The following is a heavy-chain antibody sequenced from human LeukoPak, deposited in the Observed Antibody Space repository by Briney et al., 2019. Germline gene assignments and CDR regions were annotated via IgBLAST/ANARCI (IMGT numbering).Heavy chain of an antibody. CDR1: GYTFTNYN. D-gene: IGHD5-18*01. CDR3: ARGYVDTTILNSLIEYFEH. CDR2: INPSGGSA. Sequence: ASVKVSCKASGYTFTNYNIHWVRQAPGQGLEWMGIINPSGGSATYAQKFQGRVTVTRDTSTSTVNMDLSSLRSEDTAVYYCARGYVDTTILNSLIEYFEHWGLGTRVTVSS. J-gene: IGHJ1*01. V-gene: IGHV1-46*01.